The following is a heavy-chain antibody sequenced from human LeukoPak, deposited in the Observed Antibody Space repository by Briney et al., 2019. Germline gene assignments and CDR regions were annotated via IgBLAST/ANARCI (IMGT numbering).Heavy chain of an antibody. Sequence: PGGSLRLSCAASGFTFSSYEMNWVRQAPGKGPEWVSFISGTSNTIHYADSVKGRFTISRDNAQNSLYLQMNSLRGEDTAVYYCATSGSYRFDYWGQGTLVTVSS. CDR1: GFTFSSYE. D-gene: IGHD1-26*01. CDR2: ISGTSNTI. CDR3: ATSGSYRFDY. V-gene: IGHV3-48*01. J-gene: IGHJ4*02.